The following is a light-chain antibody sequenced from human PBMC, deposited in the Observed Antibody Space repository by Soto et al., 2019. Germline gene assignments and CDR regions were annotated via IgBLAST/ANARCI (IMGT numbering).Light chain of an antibody. CDR3: QQNYISPPA. J-gene: IGKJ3*01. CDR1: QSISTY. V-gene: IGKV1-39*01. Sequence: DIQMTQSPSSLSASVGDRVTITCRASQSISTYLNWYQQKPGKAPKLLIYAASSLQSGVPSRFSGSGSGTHFTLTISRLQPADFATYYCQQNYISPPAFGAETKVDIK. CDR2: AAS.